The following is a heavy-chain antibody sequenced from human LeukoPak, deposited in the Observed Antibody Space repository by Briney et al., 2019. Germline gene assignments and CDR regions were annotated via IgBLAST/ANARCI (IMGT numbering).Heavy chain of an antibody. CDR1: GGSISSYY. CDR3: ARSNGYSGVFDY. CDR2: IYYSGST. Sequence: PSETLSLTCTVSGGSISSYYWSWIRQPPGKGLEWIGYIYYSGSTNYNPSLKSRVTISVDTSKNQFPLKLSSVTAADTAVYYCARSNGYSGVFDYWGQGTLVTVSS. J-gene: IGHJ4*02. D-gene: IGHD3-22*01. V-gene: IGHV4-59*01.